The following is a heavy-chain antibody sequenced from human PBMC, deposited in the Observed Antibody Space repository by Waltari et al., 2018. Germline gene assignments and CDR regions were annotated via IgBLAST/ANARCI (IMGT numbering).Heavy chain of an antibody. J-gene: IGHJ4*02. V-gene: IGHV2-5*01. D-gene: IGHD6-13*01. CDR2: IYWNDDK. CDR3: AHTGTCIAAAGECFDY. CDR1: GFSLSTSGVG. Sequence: QITLKESGPTRVKPTQTLTLTCTFSGFSLSTSGVGVGWIRQPPGKALEWLALIYWNDDKRYSPSLKSRLTITKDTSKNQVVLTMTNMDPVDTATYYCAHTGTCIAAAGECFDYWGQGTLVTVSS.